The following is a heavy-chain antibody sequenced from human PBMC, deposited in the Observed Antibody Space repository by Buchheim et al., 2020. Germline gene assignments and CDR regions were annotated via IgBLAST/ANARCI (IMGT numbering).Heavy chain of an antibody. CDR1: GYTFTSYY. CDR3: ARDIGGYSYGPYYYYYGMDV. CDR2: INPSGGST. D-gene: IGHD5-18*01. J-gene: IGHJ6*02. Sequence: QVQLVQSGAEVKKPGASVKASCKASGYTFTSYYMHWVRQAPGQGLEWMGIINPSGGSTSYAQKFQGRVTMTRDTSTSTVYMELRSLRAEDTAMYYCARDIGGYSYGPYYYYYGMDVWGQGTT. V-gene: IGHV1-46*03.